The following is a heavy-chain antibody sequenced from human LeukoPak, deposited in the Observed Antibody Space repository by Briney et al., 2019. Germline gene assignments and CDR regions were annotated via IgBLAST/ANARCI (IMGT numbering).Heavy chain of an antibody. D-gene: IGHD2-15*01. Sequence: GGSLRLSCAASGFTFSSYAMHWVRQAPGKGLEWVAVISYDGSNKYYADSVKGRFTISRDNSKNTLYLQMNSLRAEDTAVYYCANQAIYCSGGSCYSYYYYGMDVWGQGTTVTVSS. CDR3: ANQAIYCSGGSCYSYYYYGMDV. CDR2: ISYDGSNK. J-gene: IGHJ6*02. V-gene: IGHV3-30-3*01. CDR1: GFTFSSYA.